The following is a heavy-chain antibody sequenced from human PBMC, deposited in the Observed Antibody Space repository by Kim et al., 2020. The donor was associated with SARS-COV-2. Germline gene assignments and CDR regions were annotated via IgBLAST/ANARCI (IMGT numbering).Heavy chain of an antibody. CDR1: GFTFSGHG. V-gene: IGHV3-33*01. Sequence: GGSLRLSCAASGFTFSGHGMHWVRQAPGKGLEWVAAIWYDGSNKYYADSVKGRFTISRDNSKNTLYLQMNSLRAEDTAVYYCAREDQHVTDFWGQGTLVT. CDR3: AREDQHVTDF. J-gene: IGHJ4*02. CDR2: IWYDGSNK. D-gene: IGHD2-2*01.